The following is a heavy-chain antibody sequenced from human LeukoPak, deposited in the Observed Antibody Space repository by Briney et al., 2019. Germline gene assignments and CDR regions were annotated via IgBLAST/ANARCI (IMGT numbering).Heavy chain of an antibody. V-gene: IGHV1-69*06. J-gene: IGHJ5*02. Sequence: GASVKVSCKASGGTFSSYAISWVRQAPGQGLEWMGGIIPIFGTANYAQKFQGRVTMTWDMSTSTDYMELSSLTAEDTAVYFCARDNSARDTAWWFDPWGQGTLVTVSS. CDR1: GGTFSSYA. D-gene: IGHD3-10*01. CDR2: IIPIFGTA. CDR3: ARDNSARDTAWWFDP.